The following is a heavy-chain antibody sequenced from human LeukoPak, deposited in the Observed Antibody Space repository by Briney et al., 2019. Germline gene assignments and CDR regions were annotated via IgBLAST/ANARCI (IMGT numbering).Heavy chain of an antibody. CDR2: INPNTGGT. Sequence: VASVKVSCKASVYTFTTFYMHWLRQVPGQGPDWMGWINPNTGGTSYAQRFQGRITVSADTSSNTAYMELTGLTSDDTAVYYCARVFCGRAKMSYKRFPDFDPWGQGTLVTVSS. V-gene: IGHV1-2*02. CDR3: ARVFCGRAKMSYKRFPDFDP. D-gene: IGHD2-21*01. J-gene: IGHJ5*01. CDR1: VYTFTTFY.